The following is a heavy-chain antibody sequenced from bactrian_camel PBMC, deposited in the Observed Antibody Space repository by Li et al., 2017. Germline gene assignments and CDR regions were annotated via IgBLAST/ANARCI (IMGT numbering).Heavy chain of an antibody. D-gene: IGHD2*01. CDR3: AARGPYCYTKLSVRDFT. Sequence: DVQLVESGGGSVQPGGSLRLSWAASGITFSSYDMIWVRQAPGKGLEWVSGIYSGGTSTYYSDSVKGRFTISQDNAKNTVYLQMNSLKPEDTAMYYCAARGPYCYTKLSVRDFTIGARGPRSPSPQ. V-gene: IGHV3S40*01. CDR1: GITFSSYD. CDR2: IYSGGTST. J-gene: IGHJ4*01.